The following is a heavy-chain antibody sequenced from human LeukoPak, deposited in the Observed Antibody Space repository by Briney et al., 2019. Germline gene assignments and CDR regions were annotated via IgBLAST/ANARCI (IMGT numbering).Heavy chain of an antibody. CDR3: ARVHDSSGYYYHHDAFDI. Sequence: ASVKVSCTASGYTFTIYYMHWVRQAPGQGLEWMGIINPSGGSTSYAQKFQGRVTMTRDTSTSTVYMELSSLRSEDTAVYYCARVHDSSGYYYHHDAFDIWGQGTMVTVSS. J-gene: IGHJ3*02. V-gene: IGHV1-46*01. D-gene: IGHD3-22*01. CDR1: GYTFTIYY. CDR2: INPSGGST.